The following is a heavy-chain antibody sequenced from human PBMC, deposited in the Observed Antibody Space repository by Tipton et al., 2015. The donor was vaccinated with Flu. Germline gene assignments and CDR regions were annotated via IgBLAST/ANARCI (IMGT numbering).Heavy chain of an antibody. CDR1: GGSFSGYY. D-gene: IGHD6-6*01. CDR2: INHSGST. V-gene: IGHV4-34*01. CDR3: ARAPSGGSSIAARPNWFDP. J-gene: IGHJ5*02. Sequence: TLSLTCAVYGGSFSGYYWSWIRQPPGKGLEWIGEINHSGSTNYNPPLKSRVTISVDTSKNQFSLKLSSVTAADTAVYYCARAPSGGSSIAARPNWFDPWGPGPLVTVS.